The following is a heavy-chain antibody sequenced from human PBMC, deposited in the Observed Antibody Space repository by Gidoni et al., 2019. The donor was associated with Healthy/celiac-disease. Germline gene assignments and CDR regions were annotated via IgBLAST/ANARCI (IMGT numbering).Heavy chain of an antibody. CDR3: AREKIHFYGWFDP. D-gene: IGHD3-3*02. J-gene: IGHJ5*02. CDR1: GFTVSSNY. V-gene: IGHV3-53*01. CDR2: IYSGGST. Sequence: EVQLAESGGGLIQPGASLRLPCAASGFTVSSNYMSWVRQAPGKGLEWVSVIYSGGSTYYADSVKGRFTISRDNSKNTLYLQMNSLRAEDTAVYYCAREKIHFYGWFDPWGQGTLVTVSS.